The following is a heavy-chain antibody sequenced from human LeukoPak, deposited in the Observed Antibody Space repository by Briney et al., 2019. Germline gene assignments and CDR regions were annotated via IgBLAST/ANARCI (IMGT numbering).Heavy chain of an antibody. CDR1: GFTFSSYG. CDR3: AKDRGLGYCSSTSCFDAFDI. CDR2: IRYDGSNK. D-gene: IGHD2-2*01. V-gene: IGHV3-30*02. J-gene: IGHJ3*02. Sequence: PGGSLRLSCAASGFTFSSYGMHWVRQAPGKGLEWVAFIRYDGSNKYYADSVKGRFTISRDNSKNTLYLQMNSLRAEDTAVYYCAKDRGLGYCSSTSCFDAFDIWGQGTMVTVSS.